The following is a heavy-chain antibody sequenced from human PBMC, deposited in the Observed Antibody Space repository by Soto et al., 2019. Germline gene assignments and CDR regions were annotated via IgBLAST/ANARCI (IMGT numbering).Heavy chain of an antibody. CDR1: GFTSDDYG. CDR2: INWNGGST. D-gene: IGHD2-2*01. J-gene: IGHJ6*03. Sequence: GGSLRLSCAASGFTSDDYGMSWVRQAPGKGLEWVSGINWNGGSTGYADSVKGRFTISRDNAKNSLYLQMNSLRAEDTALYHCARAYCSSTSCRTYYYYYYYMDVWGKGTKVTVSS. CDR3: ARAYCSSTSCRTYYYYYYYMDV. V-gene: IGHV3-20*01.